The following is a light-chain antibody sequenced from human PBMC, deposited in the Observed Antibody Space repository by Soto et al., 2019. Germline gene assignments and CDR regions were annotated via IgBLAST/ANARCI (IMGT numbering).Light chain of an antibody. V-gene: IGKV3-15*01. Sequence: EIVMTQSPATLSVSPGERATLSCRASQSVSSKLAWYQQKPGQAPRLLIYGASTRATGIPARFSGSGSGTEFTRTISSLQSEDFAVYYCQQYNNWPPWTFGQGTKLEIK. CDR2: GAS. CDR1: QSVSSK. CDR3: QQYNNWPPWT. J-gene: IGKJ2*02.